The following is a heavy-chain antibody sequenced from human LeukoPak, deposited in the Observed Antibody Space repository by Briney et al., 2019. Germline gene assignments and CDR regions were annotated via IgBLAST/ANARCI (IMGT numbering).Heavy chain of an antibody. J-gene: IGHJ4*02. Sequence: KPSETLSLTCAVYGGSFSGYYWSWIRLPPGKGLEWIGEINHSGSTNYNPSLKSRVTISVDKSKNQFSLNLSCVTAADLAVYSCASLSSSSYYFDYWGQGTLVTVSS. CDR2: INHSGST. CDR3: ASLSSSSYYFDY. D-gene: IGHD6-6*01. V-gene: IGHV4-34*01. CDR1: GGSFSGYY.